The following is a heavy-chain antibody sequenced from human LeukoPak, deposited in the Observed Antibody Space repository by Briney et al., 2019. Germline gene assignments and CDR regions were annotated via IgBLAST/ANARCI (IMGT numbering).Heavy chain of an antibody. CDR2: IYYSGST. D-gene: IGHD2-2*01. Sequence: SETLSLTCTVSGGSISSSGYYWGWIRQPPGKGLEWIASIYYSGSTYYDPSLKSRVTISVDTSKNQLSLKLSSLASADTAVYYCAREYCSSTSCYWVNWFDPWGQGTLVTVSS. CDR3: AREYCSSTSCYWVNWFDP. CDR1: GGSISSSGYY. J-gene: IGHJ5*02. V-gene: IGHV4-39*02.